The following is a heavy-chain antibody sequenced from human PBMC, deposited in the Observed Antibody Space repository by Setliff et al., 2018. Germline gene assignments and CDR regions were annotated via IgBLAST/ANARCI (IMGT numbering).Heavy chain of an antibody. J-gene: IGHJ4*02. CDR3: ARARDAGWRSYND. CDR1: GFSLSTSGMR. D-gene: IGHD1-1*01. V-gene: IGHV2-70*04. CDR2: IDWDDDK. Sequence: SGPTLVNPTQTLTLTCTFSGFSLSTSGMRVGWIRQPPGKALEWLARIDWDDDKFYSTSLKTRLTISKDTSKSQVVLTMTNMDPVDTGTYYCARARDAGWRSYNDWGQGTLVTVSS.